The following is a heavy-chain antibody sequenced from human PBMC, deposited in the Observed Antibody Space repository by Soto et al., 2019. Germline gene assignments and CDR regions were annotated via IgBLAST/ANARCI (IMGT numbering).Heavy chain of an antibody. V-gene: IGHV3-23*01. CDR3: TKDSYDSSGYYSWSVPDLYFDY. CDR2: ISGSGGST. D-gene: IGHD3-22*01. Sequence: EVQLLESGGGLVQPGGSLRLSCAASGFTFSSYAMSWVRQAPGKGLEWVSAISGSGGSTYYADSVKGRFTISRDNSKNTLYLQMNSLRSEDTAVYFCTKDSYDSSGYYSWSVPDLYFDYWGQGTLVTVSS. J-gene: IGHJ4*02. CDR1: GFTFSSYA.